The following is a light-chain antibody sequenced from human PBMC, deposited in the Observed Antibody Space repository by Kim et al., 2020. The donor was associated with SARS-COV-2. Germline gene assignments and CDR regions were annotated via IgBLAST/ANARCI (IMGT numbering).Light chain of an antibody. V-gene: IGKV3-15*01. CDR3: QQYNNWPPVT. Sequence: EIVMTQSPATLSVSPGERATLSCRASQSVSSNLAWYQQKPGRAPRRLIYDASTRGTGIPARMSGSGSGTGFTLTISSMQSEDFAVYYCQQYNNWPPVTFGQGTRLEIK. CDR2: DAS. CDR1: QSVSSN. J-gene: IGKJ5*01.